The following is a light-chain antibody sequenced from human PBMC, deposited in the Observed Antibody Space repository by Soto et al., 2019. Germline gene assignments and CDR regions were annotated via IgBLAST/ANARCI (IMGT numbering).Light chain of an antibody. J-gene: IGLJ2*01. CDR3: SSYTSSNTQV. Sequence: QSVLTQPASVSGSPGQSITISCTGASSDVGGYNYVSWHQQHPGKAPKLLIAEVTNRPSGVSNRFSGSKSGNTASLTISGLQAEDEADYYCSSYTSSNTQVFGGGTKLTV. CDR1: SSDVGGYNY. CDR2: EVT. V-gene: IGLV2-14*01.